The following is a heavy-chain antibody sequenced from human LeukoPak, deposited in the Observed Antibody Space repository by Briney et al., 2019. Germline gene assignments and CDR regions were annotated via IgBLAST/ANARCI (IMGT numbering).Heavy chain of an antibody. CDR3: ARVGYGSGSYSWFDP. V-gene: IGHV1-2*02. J-gene: IGHJ5*02. CDR2: INPNSGGT. CDR1: GYTFTGYY. Sequence: KPGASVKVSCKASGYTFTGYYMHWVRQAPGQGLEWMGWINPNSGGTNYAQKFQGRVTMTRDTSISTAYMELSRLRSDDTAVYYCARVGYGSGSYSWFDPWGQGTLVTVSS. D-gene: IGHD3-10*01.